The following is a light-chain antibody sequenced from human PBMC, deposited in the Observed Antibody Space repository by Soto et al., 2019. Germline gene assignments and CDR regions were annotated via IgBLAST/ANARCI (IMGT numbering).Light chain of an antibody. CDR1: QSVGSS. J-gene: IGKJ5*01. Sequence: EIVLTQSPATLSLSPGERATLSCRASQSVGSSLAWYQQKPGQAPRLLIYDSSNRATGIPARFSGSGSGTDFTLTIISLEPEDFAVYYCQQRSNWPSITFGQGTRLEMK. CDR2: DSS. CDR3: QQRSNWPSIT. V-gene: IGKV3-11*01.